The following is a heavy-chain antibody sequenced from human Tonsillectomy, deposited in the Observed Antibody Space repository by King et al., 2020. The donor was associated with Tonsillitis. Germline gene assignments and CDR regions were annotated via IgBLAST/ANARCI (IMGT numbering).Heavy chain of an antibody. CDR3: AKESGGIGGQWLDY. CDR2: ISWNSGSI. D-gene: IGHD6-19*01. J-gene: IGHJ4*02. Sequence: VQLVESGGGLVQPGRSLRLSCAASGITFDDYAMHWVRQAPGKGLEWVSGISWNSGSIGYADSVKGRFTISRDNAKNSLYLQMNSLRAEDTALYYCAKESGGIGGQWLDYWGQGTLVTVSS. CDR1: GITFDDYA. V-gene: IGHV3-9*01.